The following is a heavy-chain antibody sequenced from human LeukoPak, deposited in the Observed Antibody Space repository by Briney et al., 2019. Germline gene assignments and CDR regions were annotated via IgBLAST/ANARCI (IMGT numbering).Heavy chain of an antibody. J-gene: IGHJ5*02. CDR1: GASVSSYY. CDR3: ARESIQLWTPGWFDP. Sequence: SETLSLTCTVSGASVSSYYWGWIRQPPGKGLEWIGSIYYSGSTYYNPSLKSRVTISVDTSKNQFSLKLSSVTAADTAVYYCARESIQLWTPGWFDPWGQGTLVTVSS. V-gene: IGHV4-39*07. CDR2: IYYSGST. D-gene: IGHD5-18*01.